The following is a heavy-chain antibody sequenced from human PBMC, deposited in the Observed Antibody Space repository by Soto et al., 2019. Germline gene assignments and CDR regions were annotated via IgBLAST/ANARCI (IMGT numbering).Heavy chain of an antibody. Sequence: QLQESGPGLVKPSETLSPPCIAPGGPFTSTISFWGWIRQPPGKGLEWIGYRYFNGNTFYGPSRKSRVTMSVDTSKRQFSLDLSSVTAADTAMYYCARLQIYDSRAAPTPIFHPWGLGAMVTVSS. CDR1: GGPFTSTISF. CDR2: RYFNGNT. V-gene: IGHV4-39*01. D-gene: IGHD3-22*01. J-gene: IGHJ1*01. CDR3: ARLQIYDSRAAPTPIFHP.